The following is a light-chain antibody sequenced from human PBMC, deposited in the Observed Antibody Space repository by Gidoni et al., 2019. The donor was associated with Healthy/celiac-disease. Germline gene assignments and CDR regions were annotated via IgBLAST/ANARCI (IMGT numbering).Light chain of an antibody. J-gene: IGKJ4*01. CDR1: QDISTY. CDR3: QQYDNLSSLT. CDR2: DAF. Sequence: DIQMPQSTSSLSASVGDRVTITCQTSQDISTYLHWYQQKPGKAPKLLIYDAFTVETGVPSRCSGSGSGTDFTFTISSLQPEDIATYYCQQYDNLSSLTFGGETKVEIK. V-gene: IGKV1-33*01.